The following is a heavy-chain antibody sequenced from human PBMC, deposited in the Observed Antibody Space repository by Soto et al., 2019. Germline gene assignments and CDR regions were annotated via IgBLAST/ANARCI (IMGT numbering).Heavy chain of an antibody. CDR3: ARVPGP. J-gene: IGHJ5*02. CDR2: IYHSGST. V-gene: IGHV4-30-2*01. CDR1: GGSISSGCYS. D-gene: IGHD3-10*01. Sequence: QLQLHESGSGLVKPSQTLSLTCAVFGGSISSGCYSWSWIRQPPGKGLEWIGYIYHSGSTYYNPSLKSRATISVDRSKNQFSLKLSSVTAADTAVYYCARVPGPWGQGTLVTVSS.